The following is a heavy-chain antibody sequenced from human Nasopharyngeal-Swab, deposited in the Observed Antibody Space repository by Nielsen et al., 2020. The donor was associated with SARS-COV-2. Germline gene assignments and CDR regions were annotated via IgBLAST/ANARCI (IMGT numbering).Heavy chain of an antibody. D-gene: IGHD3-9*01. V-gene: IGHV4-30-2*01. CDR2: IYHSGST. CDR3: ARRNKNILTGFDY. CDR1: DGPISSGGYS. Sequence: SDTLSLTCAVPDGPISSGGYSWSSIRQPPGKGLEWIGYIYHSGSTYYNPSLKSRVTISVDRSKNQFSLKLSSVTAADTAVYYCARRNKNILTGFDYWGQGTLVTVSS. J-gene: IGHJ4*02.